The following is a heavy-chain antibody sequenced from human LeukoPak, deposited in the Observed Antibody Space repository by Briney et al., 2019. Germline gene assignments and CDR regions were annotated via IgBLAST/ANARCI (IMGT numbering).Heavy chain of an antibody. Sequence: SETLSLTCTVSGGSISSSTYYWGWIRQPPGKGLEWIGSISYSGSTYYHSSLKSRITISVDTFKKQFSLKLTSVTAADTAVYYCARHFGYIYDDAFDLWGQGTMVTVSS. D-gene: IGHD5-18*01. CDR2: ISYSGST. V-gene: IGHV4-39*01. CDR1: GGSISSSTYY. CDR3: ARHFGYIYDDAFDL. J-gene: IGHJ3*01.